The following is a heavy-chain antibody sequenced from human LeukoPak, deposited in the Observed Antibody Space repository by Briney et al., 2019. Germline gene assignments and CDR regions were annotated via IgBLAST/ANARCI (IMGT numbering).Heavy chain of an antibody. CDR1: GGSISSYY. J-gene: IGHJ3*02. V-gene: IGHV4-59*08. CDR2: IYYSGST. D-gene: IGHD2-21*02. Sequence: SETLSLTCTVSGGSISSYYWSWIRQPPGKGLEWIGYIYYSGSTNYNPSLKSRVTISVDTSKNQFSLKLSYVTAADTAVYYCARRLAYCGGDCLDAFDIWGQGTMVTVSS. CDR3: ARRLAYCGGDCLDAFDI.